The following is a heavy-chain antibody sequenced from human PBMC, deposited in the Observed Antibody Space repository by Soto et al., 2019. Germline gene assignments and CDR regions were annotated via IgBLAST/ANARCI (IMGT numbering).Heavy chain of an antibody. V-gene: IGHV4-39*01. CDR3: AGGDYYHSSGYYLYYYTMDV. D-gene: IGHD3-22*01. J-gene: IGHJ6*02. Sequence: SETLSLTCTVSGGSISSSSYYWGWIRQPPVKGLEWIGNVYYGGSTYYNPSLKSRVTISVETSKSQFSLKLSSVTAADTAVYYCAGGDYYHSSGYYLYYYTMDVWGQGTTVTVSS. CDR2: VYYGGST. CDR1: GGSISSSSYY.